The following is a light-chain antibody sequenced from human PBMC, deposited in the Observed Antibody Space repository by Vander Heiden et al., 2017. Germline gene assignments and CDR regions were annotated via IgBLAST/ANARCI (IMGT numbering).Light chain of an antibody. CDR3: QQSHSTPLT. CDR1: QRITNY. V-gene: IGKV1-39*01. CDR2: AAS. J-gene: IGKJ4*01. Sequence: DIQMTQSPYSLSASVGDRVTITCRASQRITNYLNWYQQKPGNAPRLLIHAASSLQGGVPSRFSGSGSGTDFTLTICSLQPEDSATYFCQQSHSTPLTFGGGTKVEIK.